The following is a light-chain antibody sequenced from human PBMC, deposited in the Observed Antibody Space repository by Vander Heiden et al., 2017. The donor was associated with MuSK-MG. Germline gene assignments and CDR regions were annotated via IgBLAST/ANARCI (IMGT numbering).Light chain of an antibody. V-gene: IGKV2-28*01. CDR2: FGS. CDR1: LSLLYSNGYNY. J-gene: IGKJ3*01. CDR3: RLSLQTPHT. Sequence: DIVMSQSPLSLPVNPGEPASMSCWLGLSLLYSNGYNYWHWYLHDLGLFPQLLIYFGSNRASGVPDRFSDCGSGTDFTLKISRVEGEDVGVYYCRLSLQTPHTFSHGTKVDIK.